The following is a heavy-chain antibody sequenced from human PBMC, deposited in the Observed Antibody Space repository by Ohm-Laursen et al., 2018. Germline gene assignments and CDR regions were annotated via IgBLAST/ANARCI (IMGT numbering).Heavy chain of an antibody. CDR1: GFTFTSHA. CDR2: ISYSGGTT. J-gene: IGHJ2*01. D-gene: IGHD1-20*01. Sequence: GSLRLSCSASGFTFTSHAMIWVRQAPGKGLEWVAGISYSGGTTFYADSVKGRFTISRDNSRNTLYLQMHSLRAEDTAVYYCAEDPMLTVAYWYFEHWGRGTLVTVSS. V-gene: IGHV3-23*01. CDR3: AEDPMLTVAYWYFEH.